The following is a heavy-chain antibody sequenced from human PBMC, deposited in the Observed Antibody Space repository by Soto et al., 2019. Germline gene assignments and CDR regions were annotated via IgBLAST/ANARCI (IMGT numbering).Heavy chain of an antibody. V-gene: IGHV3-21*01. CDR3: ARVATISGFDY. CDR1: GFTFSSYS. J-gene: IGHJ4*02. D-gene: IGHD5-12*01. Sequence: EVQLVESGGGLVKPGGSLSLSCAASGFTFSSYSMNWVRQAPGKGLEWVSSISSSSSYIYYADSVKGRFTISRDNAKNSLYLQMNSLRAEDTAVYYCARVATISGFDYWGQGTLVTVSS. CDR2: ISSSSSYI.